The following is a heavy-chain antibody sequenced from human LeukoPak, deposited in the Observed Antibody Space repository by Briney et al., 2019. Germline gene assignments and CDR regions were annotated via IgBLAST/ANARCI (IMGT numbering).Heavy chain of an antibody. CDR2: INHSGST. CDR3: AREGRSSHSGY. V-gene: IGHV4-34*01. Sequence: SETLSLTCAVYGGSFSGYYWSWIRQPPGKGLEWIGEINHSGSTNYSPSLKSRVTMSVDTSKIQFSLNLNSLTAADTAMYYCAREGRSSHSGYWGQGTLVTVSS. D-gene: IGHD6-13*01. CDR1: GGSFSGYY. J-gene: IGHJ4*02.